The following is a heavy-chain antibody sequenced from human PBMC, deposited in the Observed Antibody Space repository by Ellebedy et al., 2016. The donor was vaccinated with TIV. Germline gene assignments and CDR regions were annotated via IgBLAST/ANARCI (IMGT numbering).Heavy chain of an antibody. J-gene: IGHJ4*02. CDR3: ARHRGYSYDHFDY. V-gene: IGHV1-8*02. Sequence: ASVKVSCXASGYTFTGYYMHWVRQAPGQGLEWMGWINPNSGNTGYAQKFQGRVTMTRNTSISTAYMELSSLRSEDTAVYYCARHRGYSYDHFDYWGQGTLVTVSS. CDR1: GYTFTGYY. D-gene: IGHD5-18*01. CDR2: INPNSGNT.